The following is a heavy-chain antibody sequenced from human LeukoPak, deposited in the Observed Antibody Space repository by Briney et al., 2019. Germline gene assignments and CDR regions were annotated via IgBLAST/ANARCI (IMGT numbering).Heavy chain of an antibody. CDR2: ISWNSGIK. Sequence: GGSLRLSCAASGFTFDDYAMHWVRQVPGKGLEWVSGISWNSGIKNYADSVKGRFTISRDNAKNSLYLQMNSLRAEDTALYYCAKGTDYVSGSPLDYWGQGTLVTVSS. D-gene: IGHD3-10*01. J-gene: IGHJ4*02. V-gene: IGHV3-9*01. CDR1: GFTFDDYA. CDR3: AKGTDYVSGSPLDY.